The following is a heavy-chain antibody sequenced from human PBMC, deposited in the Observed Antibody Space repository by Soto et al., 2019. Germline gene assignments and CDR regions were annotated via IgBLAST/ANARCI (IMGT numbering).Heavy chain of an antibody. CDR2: IFHRGNT. Sequence: PSETLSLTCVVSGGSITGSYWWSWGRQSPEKRVEWGGKIFHRGNTNYSPSIKSPATTALDKSANQSSMKVNSATAADTGIYFRANGPVFEWSSYYGLDVWGPGTTVTVSS. J-gene: IGHJ6*02. V-gene: IGHV4-4*02. D-gene: IGHD3-3*01. CDR1: GGSITGSYW. CDR3: ANGPVFEWSSYYGLDV.